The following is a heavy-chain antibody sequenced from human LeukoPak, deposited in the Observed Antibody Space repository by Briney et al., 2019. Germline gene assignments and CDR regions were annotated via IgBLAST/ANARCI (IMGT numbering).Heavy chain of an antibody. Sequence: PSETLSLTCAVYGGSFSGHYWSWIRKPPGKGLEWIGEMNHSGNTNYNPSLKSRATISVDTSKNQFSLRLTSVTAADTAVYYCARRPLVGEIDYWGQGALVTVSS. CDR2: MNHSGNT. D-gene: IGHD1-26*01. J-gene: IGHJ4*02. CDR3: ARRPLVGEIDY. CDR1: GGSFSGHY. V-gene: IGHV4-34*01.